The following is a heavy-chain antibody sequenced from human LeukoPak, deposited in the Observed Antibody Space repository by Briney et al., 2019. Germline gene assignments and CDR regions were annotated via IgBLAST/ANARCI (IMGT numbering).Heavy chain of an antibody. CDR3: AREWAHCDY. CDR1: EFTFSSYS. J-gene: IGHJ4*02. V-gene: IGHV3-33*08. CDR2: IWYDGSNK. Sequence: QTGGSLRLSCGASEFTFSSYSMHWVRQAPGKGLEWVAVIWYDGSNKYYADSVKGRFTISRDNSENTLYLQMNSLRAEDTAVYYCAREWAHCDYWGQGTLVTVSS.